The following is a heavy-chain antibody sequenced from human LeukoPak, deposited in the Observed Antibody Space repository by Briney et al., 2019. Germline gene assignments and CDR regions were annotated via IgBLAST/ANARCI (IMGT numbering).Heavy chain of an antibody. CDR3: ARAGGLNIVGFYYYYYMDV. Sequence: PGGSLRLSCAASGFTFSGYWMSWVRQAPGKGLEWVANVKQDGSEKYFVDSVGGRFTISRDNAKNSLYLEMNSLRAEDTAVYYCARAGGLNIVGFYYYYYMDVWGKGTTVTVSS. CDR2: VKQDGSEK. CDR1: GFTFSGYW. J-gene: IGHJ6*03. D-gene: IGHD1-26*01. V-gene: IGHV3-7*01.